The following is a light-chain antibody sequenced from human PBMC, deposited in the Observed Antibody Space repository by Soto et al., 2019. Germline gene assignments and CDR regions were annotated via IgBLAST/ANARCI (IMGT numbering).Light chain of an antibody. CDR1: QSVSSN. J-gene: IGKJ5*01. V-gene: IGKV3-15*01. Sequence: EIVMTQSPATLSVSPGERATLSCRASQSVSSNLAWYQQTPGQAPRLLIYGASTRATGIPARFSGSGSGTEFTLTISSLQSEDFAVYYCQQYGGSSPITFGQGTRLEIK. CDR3: QQYGGSSPIT. CDR2: GAS.